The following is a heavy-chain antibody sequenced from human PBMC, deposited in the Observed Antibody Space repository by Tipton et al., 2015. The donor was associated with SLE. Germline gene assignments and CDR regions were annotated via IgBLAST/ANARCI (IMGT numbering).Heavy chain of an antibody. V-gene: IGHV4-39*01. J-gene: IGHJ3*02. Sequence: TLSLTCTVSGGSISSSSYYWGWIRQPPGKGLEWIGSIYYSGSTYYNPSLKSRVTISVDTPKNQFSLKLSSVTAADTAVYYCARHMGRGYSYGTDAFDIWGQGTMVTVSS. CDR3: ARHMGRGYSYGTDAFDI. CDR1: GGSISSSSYY. CDR2: IYYSGST. D-gene: IGHD5-18*01.